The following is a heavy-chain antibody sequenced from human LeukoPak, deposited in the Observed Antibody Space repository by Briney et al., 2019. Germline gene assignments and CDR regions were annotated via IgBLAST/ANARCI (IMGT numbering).Heavy chain of an antibody. CDR2: INHSGST. V-gene: IGHV4-34*01. J-gene: IGHJ3*02. D-gene: IGHD3-9*01. Sequence: SETLSLTCAVYGGSFSGYYWSWIRQPPGKGLEWIGEINHSGSTNYNPSLKSRVTISVDTSKNQFSLKLSSVTAADTAVYYCARVTLRYFDWLPLDAFDIWGQGTMVTVSS. CDR1: GGSFSGYY. CDR3: ARVTLRYFDWLPLDAFDI.